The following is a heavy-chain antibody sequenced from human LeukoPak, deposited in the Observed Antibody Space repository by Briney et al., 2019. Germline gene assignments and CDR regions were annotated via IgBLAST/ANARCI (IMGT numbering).Heavy chain of an antibody. D-gene: IGHD2-2*02. CDR1: GYTFTGYY. Sequence: ASVKVSCKASGYTFTGYYMHWLRQAPGQGLEWMGWINPNSGGTNYAQKFQGRVTMTRDTSISTAYMELSRLRSDDTAVYYCARVGLGYCSSTSCYIAADYYYYGMDVWGQGTTVTVSS. V-gene: IGHV1-2*02. CDR2: INPNSGGT. J-gene: IGHJ6*02. CDR3: ARVGLGYCSSTSCYIAADYYYYGMDV.